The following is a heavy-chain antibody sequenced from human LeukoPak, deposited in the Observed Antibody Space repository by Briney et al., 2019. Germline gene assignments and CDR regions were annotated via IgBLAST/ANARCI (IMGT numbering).Heavy chain of an antibody. CDR3: ARLLSYGLATMVPFDY. D-gene: IGHD3-10*01. V-gene: IGHV5-51*01. CDR2: IYPGDSDT. Sequence: GESLKISCKGSGYSFTSYWIGWVRQMPGKGLEWMGIIYPGDSDTRYSPSFQGQVTISADKSISTAYLQWSSLKASDTAMYYCARLLSYGLATMVPFDYWGQGTLVTVSS. CDR1: GYSFTSYW. J-gene: IGHJ4*02.